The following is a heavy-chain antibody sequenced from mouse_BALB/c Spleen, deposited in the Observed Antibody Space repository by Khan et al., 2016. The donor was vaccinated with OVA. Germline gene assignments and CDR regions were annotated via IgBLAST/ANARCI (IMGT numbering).Heavy chain of an antibody. D-gene: IGHD2-14*01. J-gene: IGHJ3*01. V-gene: IGHV1-4*01. CDR3: VRDGADHRNDGWFAY. CDR2: INPSNGYT. Sequence: QIQLVQSGAELARPGTSVKMSCKASGYTFTSYTIHWIKKRPGQGLEWIGYINPSNGYTNYNQKFKDKATLTTDKSSTTAYLRLSSLTSYDSAVYNCVRDGADHRNDGWFAYWGQGTLVTVSA. CDR1: GYTFTSYT.